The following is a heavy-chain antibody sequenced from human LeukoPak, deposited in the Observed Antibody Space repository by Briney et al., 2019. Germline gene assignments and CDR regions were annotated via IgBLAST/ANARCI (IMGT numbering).Heavy chain of an antibody. J-gene: IGHJ4*02. V-gene: IGHV1-2*06. Sequence: ASVKVSCKASGGTFSSYAISWVRQAPGQGLEWMGRINPNSGGTNYAQKFQGRVTMTRDTSISTAYMELSRLRSDDTAVYYCAREEYDSSGYYHDYWGQGTLVTVSS. CDR1: GGTFSSYA. CDR3: AREEYDSSGYYHDY. D-gene: IGHD3-22*01. CDR2: INPNSGGT.